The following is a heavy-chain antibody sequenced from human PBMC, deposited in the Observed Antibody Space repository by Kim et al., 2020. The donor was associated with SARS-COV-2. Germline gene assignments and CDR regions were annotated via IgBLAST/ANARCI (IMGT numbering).Heavy chain of an antibody. J-gene: IGHJ4*02. CDR2: T. D-gene: IGHD5-12*01. CDR3: ATPHRYSGYVR. V-gene: IGHV5-51*01. Sequence: TRYSPSFQGQVTISADKSISTAYLQWSSLKASDTAMYYCATPHRYSGYVRWGQGTLVTVSS.